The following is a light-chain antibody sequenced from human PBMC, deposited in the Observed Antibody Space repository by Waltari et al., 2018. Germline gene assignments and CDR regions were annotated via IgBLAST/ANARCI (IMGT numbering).Light chain of an antibody. CDR2: DVS. Sequence: QSALTQPASVSGSPGQSITISCTGTSGDVGGYKYVSWYKQHPGKAPKLMIYDVSNRPSGFSDLVLGSKSGNTASLTIAGLQAEDEADYYCSSYTSSSTLAFGGGTKLTVL. CDR1: SGDVGGYKY. V-gene: IGLV2-14*03. J-gene: IGLJ2*01. CDR3: SSYTSSSTLA.